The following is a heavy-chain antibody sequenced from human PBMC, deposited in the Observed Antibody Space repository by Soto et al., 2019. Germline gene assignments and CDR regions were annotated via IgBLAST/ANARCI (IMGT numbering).Heavy chain of an antibody. D-gene: IGHD5-18*01. CDR1: GGSIRSGGYY. J-gene: IGHJ4*02. CDR2: IYYSGST. V-gene: IGHV4-31*03. Sequence: QVQLQESGPGLVKPSQTLSLTCTVSGGSIRSGGYYWIWIRQHPWKGLEWIGYIYYSGSTYYNPSLKSRVTISVDTSKNQFYLKLSSVTAADTAVYYCARDQWIQPGGYFDYWGQGTLVTVSS. CDR3: ARDQWIQPGGYFDY.